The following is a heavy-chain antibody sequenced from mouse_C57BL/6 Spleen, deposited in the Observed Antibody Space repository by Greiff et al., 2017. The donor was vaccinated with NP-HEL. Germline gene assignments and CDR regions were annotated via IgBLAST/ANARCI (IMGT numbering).Heavy chain of an antibody. D-gene: IGHD6-1*01. CDR3: ARDQPGFDY. V-gene: IGHV5-4*01. Sequence: EVKLMESGGGLVKPGGSLKLSCAASGFTFSCYAMSWVRQTPEKRLEWVATISDGGSYTYYPDNVKGRFTISRDNAKNNLYLQMSHLKSEDTAMYYCARDQPGFDYWGQGTTLTVSS. J-gene: IGHJ2*01. CDR2: ISDGGSYT. CDR1: GFTFSCYA.